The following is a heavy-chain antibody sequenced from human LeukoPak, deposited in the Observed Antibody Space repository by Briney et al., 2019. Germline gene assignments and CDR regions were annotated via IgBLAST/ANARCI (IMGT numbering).Heavy chain of an antibody. Sequence: GWSLRLSCEASGLTFRTYAMHWVRQAPGKGLEWVAVISYDADKKQYADSVKGRFTVSRDNARNSLFLQMNSLRAEDTALYYCAREQDREASATIVGDYWGQGTLVTVSS. CDR2: ISYDADKK. CDR3: AREQDREASATIVGDY. J-gene: IGHJ4*02. D-gene: IGHD2-15*01. V-gene: IGHV3-30*04. CDR1: GLTFRTYA.